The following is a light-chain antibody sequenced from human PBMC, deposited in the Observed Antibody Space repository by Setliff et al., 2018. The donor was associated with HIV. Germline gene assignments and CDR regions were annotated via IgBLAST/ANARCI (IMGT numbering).Light chain of an antibody. CDR2: EVR. V-gene: IGLV2-14*01. CDR3: SSYAITNTLT. Sequence: QSALTQPASVSGSPGQSITISCTGTSSDIGGYNYVSWYQQHPGKAPKLIIYEVRNRPSGVSDRFSGSKSGSTASLSISGLQAEDEGDYYCSSYAITNTLTFGTGT. CDR1: SSDIGGYNY. J-gene: IGLJ1*01.